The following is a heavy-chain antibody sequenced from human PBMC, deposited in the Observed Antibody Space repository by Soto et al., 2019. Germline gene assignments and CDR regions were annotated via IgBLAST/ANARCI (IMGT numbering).Heavy chain of an antibody. Sequence: EVQLVESGGGLVQPGRSLRLSCSASGFTFDDYAMHWVRQAPGKGLEWVSGISWNSGNIGYADSVKGRFTISRDNAKNSLYMQMNSLSSEDTSLYYCAQFGTGATGHPLHILGQWTKVTLSS. D-gene: IGHD3-10*01. J-gene: IGHJ3*02. CDR1: GFTFDDYA. CDR3: AQFGTGATGHPLHI. CDR2: ISWNSGNI. V-gene: IGHV3-9*01.